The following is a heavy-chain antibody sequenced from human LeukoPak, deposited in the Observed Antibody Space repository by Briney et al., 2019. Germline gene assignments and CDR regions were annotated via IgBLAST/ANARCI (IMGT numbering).Heavy chain of an antibody. D-gene: IGHD1-26*01. Sequence: GGSPRLSCAASGFTFNDYVMTWVRQVPGKGLEWVSSISASGAMTYYADSVKGRFTVSRDNSKNTLYLQMSRLTAADTAVYNCAKDRSIGTYYTVDHWGQGTLVIVSS. CDR1: GFTFNDYV. CDR2: ISASGAMT. CDR3: AKDRSIGTYYTVDH. V-gene: IGHV3-23*01. J-gene: IGHJ4*02.